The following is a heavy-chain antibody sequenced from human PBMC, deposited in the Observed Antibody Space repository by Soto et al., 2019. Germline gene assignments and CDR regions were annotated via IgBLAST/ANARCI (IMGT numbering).Heavy chain of an antibody. V-gene: IGHV3-7*01. D-gene: IGHD6-19*01. CDR3: ARQGAYKYIAVAGRGFDY. CDR2: IKQDGSEK. CDR1: GFTFSSYW. J-gene: IGHJ4*02. Sequence: GGSLRLSCAASGFTFSSYWMSWVRQAPGKGLEWVANIKQDGSEKYYVDSVKGRFTISRDNAKNSLYLQMNSLRAEDTAVYYCARQGAYKYIAVAGRGFDYWGQGTLVTVSS.